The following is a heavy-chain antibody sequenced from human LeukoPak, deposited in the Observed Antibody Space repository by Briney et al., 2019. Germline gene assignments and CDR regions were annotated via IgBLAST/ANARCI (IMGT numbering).Heavy chain of an antibody. CDR2: ISGSGGST. CDR3: ATGIAVAGDAFDI. J-gene: IGHJ3*02. V-gene: IGHV3-23*01. CDR1: GFTFSSYA. D-gene: IGHD6-19*01. Sequence: GGSLRLSCAASGFTFSSYAMSWVRQAPGKGLEWVSAISGSGGSTYYADSVKGRLTISRDNSKNTLYLQMNSLRAEDTAVYYCATGIAVAGDAFDIWGQGTMVTVSS.